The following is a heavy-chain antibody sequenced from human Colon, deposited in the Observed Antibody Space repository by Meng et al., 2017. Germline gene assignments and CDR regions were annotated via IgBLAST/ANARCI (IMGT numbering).Heavy chain of an antibody. V-gene: IGHV1-8*01. CDR3: ARTAMLDS. CDR2: MNPNNGNT. CDR1: GYTFTSSD. J-gene: IGHJ5*01. D-gene: IGHD2-2*01. Sequence: QVQLVQSGAEVRKPGASVKVTCKASGYTFTSSDINWVRQATGRGLEWLGWMNPNNGNTGSAQKFQGRVSMTRDISIGTAYMELSGLTSEDTAVYYCARTAMLDSWGQGTLVTVSS.